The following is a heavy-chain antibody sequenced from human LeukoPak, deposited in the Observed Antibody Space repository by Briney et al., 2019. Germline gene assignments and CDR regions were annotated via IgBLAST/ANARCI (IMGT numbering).Heavy chain of an antibody. J-gene: IGHJ4*02. D-gene: IGHD3-10*01. CDR2: ISAYNGNT. V-gene: IGHV1-18*01. CDR1: GYTFTSYG. CDR3: ASHGVWFGEGSMYFDY. Sequence: GASVKVSCKASGYTFTSYGISWVRQAPGQGLEWMGWISAYNGNTNYAQKLQGRVTMTTDTSTSTAYMELRSLRSDDTAVYYCASHGVWFGEGSMYFDYWGRGTLVTVSS.